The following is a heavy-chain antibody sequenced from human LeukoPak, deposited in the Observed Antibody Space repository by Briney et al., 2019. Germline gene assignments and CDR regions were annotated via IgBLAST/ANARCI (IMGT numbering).Heavy chain of an antibody. CDR1: GGSISSGGYY. CDR3: ARTQRLSDFDP. J-gene: IGHJ5*02. D-gene: IGHD5-12*01. V-gene: IGHV4-31*03. Sequence: SQTLSLTCTVAGGSISSGGYYWSWLRQHPGKGLEWIGYIYYSGSTYYNPSLKSRVTISVDTSKNQFSLKLSSVTAADTAVYYCARTQRLSDFDPWGQGTLVTVSS. CDR2: IYYSGST.